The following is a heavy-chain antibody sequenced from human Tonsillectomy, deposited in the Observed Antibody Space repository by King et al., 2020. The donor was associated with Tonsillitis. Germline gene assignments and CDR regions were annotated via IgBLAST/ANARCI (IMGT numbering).Heavy chain of an antibody. V-gene: IGHV4-39*01. Sequence: LQLQESGPGLVKPSETLSLTCNVSGGSISSSTYYWGWVRQTPGTGLEWIGSIYHTGSAYYNPSLKTRVTISVDTSKNQFSLKLSSVTAADTAVYYCASTFCGGGSCYYYFYYLDGLGKGTTVTVSS. J-gene: IGHJ6*03. D-gene: IGHD2-15*01. CDR1: GGSISSSTYY. CDR2: IYHTGSA. CDR3: ASTFCGGGSCYYYFYYLDG.